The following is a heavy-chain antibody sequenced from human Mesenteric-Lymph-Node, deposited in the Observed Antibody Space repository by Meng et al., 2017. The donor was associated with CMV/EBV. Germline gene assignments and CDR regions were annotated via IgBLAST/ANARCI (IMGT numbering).Heavy chain of an antibody. J-gene: IGHJ4*02. V-gene: IGHV3-23*01. CDR1: GLTFSRYA. CDR3: ARVPLYSYSLGLH. CDR2: ISGSGTRT. D-gene: IGHD2/OR15-2a*01. Sequence: GGSLRLSCAASGLTFSRYAMSWVRQAPGKGLEWVSAISGSGTRTYYADSVKGRFTISRDDSKNTLYLQMNSLRAEDTAVYYCARVPLYSYSLGLHWGQGTLVTVSS.